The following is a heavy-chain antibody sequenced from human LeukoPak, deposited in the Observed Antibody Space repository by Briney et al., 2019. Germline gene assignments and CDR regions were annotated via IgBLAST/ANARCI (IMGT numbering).Heavy chain of an antibody. J-gene: IGHJ6*03. CDR3: AKDRAPMVVYYYMDV. CDR2: IQYDGSDK. Sequence: GSLRLSCAASGFTFSIYGMQWVRQAPGKGLEWVAFIQYDGSDKYYADSVKGRFTISRDNSKSTLFLQLNSLRAEDTAVYYCAKDRAPMVVYYYMDVWGKGTTVTVSS. V-gene: IGHV3-30*02. CDR1: GFTFSIYG. D-gene: IGHD2-8*01.